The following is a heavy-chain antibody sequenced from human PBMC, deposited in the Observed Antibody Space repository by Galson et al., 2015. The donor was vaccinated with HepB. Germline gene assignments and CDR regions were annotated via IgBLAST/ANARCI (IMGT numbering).Heavy chain of an antibody. CDR1: GFTFSSYA. J-gene: IGHJ4*02. CDR3: ARDFGVFDSSGYYGY. D-gene: IGHD3-22*01. CDR2: ISYDGSNK. V-gene: IGHV3-30-3*01. Sequence: SLRLSCAASGFTFSSYAMHWVRQAPGKGLEWVAVISYDGSNKYYADSVKGRFTISRDNSGNTLYLQMYSLRAEDTAVYYCARDFGVFDSSGYYGYWGQGTLVTVSS.